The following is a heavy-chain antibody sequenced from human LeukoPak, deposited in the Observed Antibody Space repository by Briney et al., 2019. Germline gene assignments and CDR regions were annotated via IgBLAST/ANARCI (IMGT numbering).Heavy chain of an antibody. Sequence: GGPLRLSCAASGFTFSSYGMHWVRQAPGKGLEWVAFIRYDGSNKYYADSVKGRFTISRDNSKNTLYLQMNSLRAEDTAVYYCANMTPYCSSTSCSRDYWGQGTLVTVSS. V-gene: IGHV3-30*02. J-gene: IGHJ4*02. CDR3: ANMTPYCSSTSCSRDY. CDR2: IRYDGSNK. CDR1: GFTFSSYG. D-gene: IGHD2-2*01.